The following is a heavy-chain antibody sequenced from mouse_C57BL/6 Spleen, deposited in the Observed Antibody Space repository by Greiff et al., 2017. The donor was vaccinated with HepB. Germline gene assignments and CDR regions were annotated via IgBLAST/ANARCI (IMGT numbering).Heavy chain of an antibody. CDR2: ISYDGSN. Sequence: EVKLMESGPGLVKPSQSLSLTCSVTGYSITSGYYWNWIRQFPGNKLEWMGYISYDGSNNYNPSLKNRISITRDTSKNQFFLKLNSVTTEDTATYYCARNLVEGFDYWGQGTTLTVSS. CDR1: GYSITSGYY. CDR3: ARNLVEGFDY. V-gene: IGHV3-6*01. D-gene: IGHD1-1*02. J-gene: IGHJ2*01.